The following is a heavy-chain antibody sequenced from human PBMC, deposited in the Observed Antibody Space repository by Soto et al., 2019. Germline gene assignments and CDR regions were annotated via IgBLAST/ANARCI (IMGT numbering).Heavy chain of an antibody. CDR2: IYYSGSA. J-gene: IGHJ6*02. CDR1: GDSVTSVSDY. CDR3: AKYGGGETGGGHYYGMDV. V-gene: IGHV4-61*01. D-gene: IGHD2-15*01. Sequence: SETLSLTCTVSGDSVTSVSDYWSWIRQPPGKGLEWIGYIYYSGSADYNPSLGSRVTISIDTSKNQFSLKLTSVTAADTAVYFCAKYGGGETGGGHYYGMDVWGRGTTVTVSS.